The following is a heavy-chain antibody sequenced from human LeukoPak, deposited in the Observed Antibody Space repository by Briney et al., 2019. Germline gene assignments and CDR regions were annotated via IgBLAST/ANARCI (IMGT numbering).Heavy chain of an antibody. CDR1: GFTFSSYS. D-gene: IGHD3-9*01. CDR2: ISSSSSYI. Sequence: PGGSLRLSCAASGFTFSSYSMNWVRQAPGKGLEWVSSISSSSSYIYYADPVKGRFTISRDNAKNSLYLQMNSLRAEDTAVYYCARDLLTGHIDYWGQGTLVTVSS. CDR3: ARDLLTGHIDY. V-gene: IGHV3-21*04. J-gene: IGHJ4*02.